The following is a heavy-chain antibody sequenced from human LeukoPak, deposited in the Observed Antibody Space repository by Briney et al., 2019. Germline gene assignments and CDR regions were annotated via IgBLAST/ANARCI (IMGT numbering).Heavy chain of an antibody. V-gene: IGHV3-30-3*01. D-gene: IGHD2-15*01. CDR3: ARARGYCSGGSCSRDSRGDLDY. CDR2: ISYDGSNK. J-gene: IGHJ4*02. Sequence: PGRSLRLSCAASGFTFSSYATHWVRQAPGKGLEWVAVISYDGSNKYYADSVKGRFTISRDNSKNTLYLQMNSLRAEDTAVYYCARARGYCSGGSCSRDSRGDLDYWGQGTLVTVSS. CDR1: GFTFSSYA.